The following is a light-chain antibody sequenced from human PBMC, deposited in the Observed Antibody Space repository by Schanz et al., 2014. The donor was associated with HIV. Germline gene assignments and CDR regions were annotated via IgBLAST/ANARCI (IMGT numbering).Light chain of an antibody. CDR2: AAS. Sequence: DIQMTQSPSAMSASVGDRVTITCRASQGISGSLAWFQQRPGKVPKRLIYAASNLQSGVPSRFSGSGSGTSFTLTITSLQPDDFATYYCQQCVTYPYTFGQGTKLDIK. J-gene: IGKJ2*01. V-gene: IGKV1-17*03. CDR3: QQCVTYPYT. CDR1: QGISGS.